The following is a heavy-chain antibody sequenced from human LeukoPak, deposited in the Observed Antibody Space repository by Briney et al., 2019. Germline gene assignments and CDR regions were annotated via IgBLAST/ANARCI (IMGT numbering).Heavy chain of an antibody. J-gene: IGHJ3*02. CDR1: GGSFSGYY. Sequence: SETLSLTCAVYGGSFSGYYWSWIRQPPGKGLEWIGEINHSGSTNYNPSLKSRVTISVGTSKNQFSLKLSSVTAADTAVYYCARGLFRFDIWGQGTMVTVSS. V-gene: IGHV4-34*01. D-gene: IGHD2-21*01. CDR3: ARGLFRFDI. CDR2: INHSGST.